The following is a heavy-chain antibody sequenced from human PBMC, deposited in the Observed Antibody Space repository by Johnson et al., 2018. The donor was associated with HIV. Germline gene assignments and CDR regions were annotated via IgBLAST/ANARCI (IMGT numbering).Heavy chain of an antibody. CDR1: RFTFDDYA. Sequence: QLVESGGGVVQPGRSLRLSCAASRFTFDDYAMHWVRQAPGKGLEWVSGISWNSGSIGYADSVKGRFTISRDNAKNSLYLQMNSLRAEDTAVYYCARRTVVTPGAFDIWGQGTMVTVSS. D-gene: IGHD4-23*01. V-gene: IGHV3-9*01. CDR3: ARRTVVTPGAFDI. CDR2: ISWNSGSI. J-gene: IGHJ3*02.